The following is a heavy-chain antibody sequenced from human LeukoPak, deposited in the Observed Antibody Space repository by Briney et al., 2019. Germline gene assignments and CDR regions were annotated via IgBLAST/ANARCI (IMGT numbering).Heavy chain of an antibody. CDR1: GGSFSGYY. D-gene: IGHD6-19*01. Sequence: SETLSLTCAVYGGSFSGYYWSWIRQPPGKGLEWIGEINHSGSTNYNPSLKSRVTISVDTSKNQFSLELSSVTAADTAVYYCARGPYSSGWYQLNGMDVWGQGTTVTVSS. CDR2: INHSGST. V-gene: IGHV4-34*01. J-gene: IGHJ6*02. CDR3: ARGPYSSGWYQLNGMDV.